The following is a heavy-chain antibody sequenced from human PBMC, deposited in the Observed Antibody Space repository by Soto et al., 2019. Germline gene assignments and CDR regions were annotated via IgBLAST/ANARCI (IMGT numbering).Heavy chain of an antibody. CDR2: IIPIFGTA. D-gene: IGHD3-3*01. CDR1: GGTFSSYA. J-gene: IGHJ6*02. CDR3: ARSTTFGGVIISGSGDYYYGMDV. Sequence: ASVKVSCKASGGTFSSYAISWVRQAPGQGLEWMGGIIPIFGTANYAQKFQGRVTITADKSTNTAYMELSSLRSEDTAVYYCARSTTFGGVIISGSGDYYYGMDVWGQGTTVTVSS. V-gene: IGHV1-69*06.